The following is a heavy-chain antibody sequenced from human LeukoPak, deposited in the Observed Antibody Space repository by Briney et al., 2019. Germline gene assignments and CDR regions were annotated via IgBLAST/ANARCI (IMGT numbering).Heavy chain of an antibody. V-gene: IGHV4-59*11. D-gene: IGHD5-12*01. J-gene: IGHJ4*02. Sequence: SETLSLTCTVSGGSIISHFWSWIRQPPGKGPEWIGYIFDSGPTNYHPSTSYNPSLKSRVTVSLDTSKNHFSLKLSSVTAADTAVYFCARGGVTTIAQYDYWGQGILVTVSS. CDR1: GGSIISHF. CDR3: ARGGVTTIAQYDY. CDR2: IFDSGPTNYHPST.